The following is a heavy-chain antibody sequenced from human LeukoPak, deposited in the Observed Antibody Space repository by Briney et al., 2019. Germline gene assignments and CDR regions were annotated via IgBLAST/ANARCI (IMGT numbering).Heavy chain of an antibody. CDR1: GGTFSNYF. D-gene: IGHD3-10*01. Sequence: GASVKVSCKASGGTFSNYFISWVRQAPGQGLEWMGGIIPIFGTANYAQKFQGRVTITADESTSTAYMELSSLRSEDTAVHYCARGPLRTTMFRGVPTGAAHDALDIWGQGTMVTVSS. J-gene: IGHJ3*02. CDR2: IIPIFGTA. V-gene: IGHV1-69*13. CDR3: ARGPLRTTMFRGVPTGAAHDALDI.